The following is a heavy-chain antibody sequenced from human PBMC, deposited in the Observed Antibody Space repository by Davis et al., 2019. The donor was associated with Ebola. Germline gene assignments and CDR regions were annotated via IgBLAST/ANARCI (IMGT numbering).Heavy chain of an antibody. V-gene: IGHV4-59*08. Sequence: SETLSLTCTVSGGSISSYYWSWIRQLPGKGLEWIGYIYYSGTTNYNPSLKSRVTISVDTSKNQFSLKLSSVTAADTAVYYCARLKLYGDFDYWGQGTLVTVSS. J-gene: IGHJ4*02. CDR2: IYYSGTT. CDR1: GGSISSYY. D-gene: IGHD4-17*01. CDR3: ARLKLYGDFDY.